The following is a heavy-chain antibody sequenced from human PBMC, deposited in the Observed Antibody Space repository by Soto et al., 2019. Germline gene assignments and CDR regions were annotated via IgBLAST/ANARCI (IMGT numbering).Heavy chain of an antibody. CDR2: INGGNDKT. CDR3: ARVGYFDSDGFPRPYDY. J-gene: IGHJ4*02. D-gene: IGHD3-22*01. CDR1: GYTFTTYG. V-gene: IGHV1-3*01. Sequence: ASVKVSCKTSGYTFTTYGISWVRQAPRQRLEWLGWINGGNDKTGYSQRFQGRLSITKKTSATTAFMELSNLRSEDTAVYYCARVGYFDSDGFPRPYDYWGQGTLVTVSS.